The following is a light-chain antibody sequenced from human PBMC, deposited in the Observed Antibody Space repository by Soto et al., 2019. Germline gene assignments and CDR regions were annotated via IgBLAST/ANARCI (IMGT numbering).Light chain of an antibody. V-gene: IGKV3-20*01. CDR2: AAS. Sequence: EIVLTQSPGTLSLSPGERATLSCRASRGLSSSYVVWYQQKPGQAPRLLIYAASRRATGIPDRFSGSGSATEYTLTICRLEPEGFAVYYCQQQGSFGQGTKLEIK. CDR3: QQQGS. J-gene: IGKJ2*01. CDR1: RGLSSSY.